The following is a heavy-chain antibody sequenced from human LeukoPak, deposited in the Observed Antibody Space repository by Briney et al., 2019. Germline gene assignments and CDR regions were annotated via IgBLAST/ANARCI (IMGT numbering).Heavy chain of an antibody. Sequence: GESLKISCKGSGYSFTSYWIGWVRQMPGKGLEWMGIIYPGDSDTRYSPSLQGRVTISADKSISTAYLQWSSLKASDNAMYYCARAIHRDYVSPRWFDPWGQGTLVTVSS. CDR1: GYSFTSYW. J-gene: IGHJ5*02. CDR2: IYPGDSDT. D-gene: IGHD4-17*01. V-gene: IGHV5-51*01. CDR3: ARAIHRDYVSPRWFDP.